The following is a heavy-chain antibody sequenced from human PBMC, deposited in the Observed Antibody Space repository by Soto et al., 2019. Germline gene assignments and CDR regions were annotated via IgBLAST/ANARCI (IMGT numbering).Heavy chain of an antibody. Sequence: PGGSLRLSCAASGFTFSSYAMHWVRQAPGKGLEWVAVISYDGSNKYYADSVKGRFTISRDNSKNTLYLQMNSLRAEDTAVYYCARVQCGGDCYAGPAYGMDVWGQGTTVTVSS. CDR2: ISYDGSNK. D-gene: IGHD2-21*02. CDR1: GFTFSSYA. J-gene: IGHJ6*02. V-gene: IGHV3-30-3*01. CDR3: ARVQCGGDCYAGPAYGMDV.